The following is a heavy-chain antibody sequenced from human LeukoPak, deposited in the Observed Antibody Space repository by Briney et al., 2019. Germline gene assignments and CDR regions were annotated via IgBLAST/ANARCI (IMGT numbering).Heavy chain of an antibody. CDR2: ISYDGSNE. V-gene: IGHV3-30*04. Sequence: PGGFLRLSCAASGFTFSSYVMHWVRQAPGKGLEWVAIISYDGSNEYYADSVKGRFTISRDNSKNTLYLQMNSLRAADTAVYYCAKAADQYYYYYFYYMDVWGKGTTVTVSS. J-gene: IGHJ6*03. CDR1: GFTFSSYV. D-gene: IGHD2-2*01. CDR3: AKAADQYYYYYFYYMDV.